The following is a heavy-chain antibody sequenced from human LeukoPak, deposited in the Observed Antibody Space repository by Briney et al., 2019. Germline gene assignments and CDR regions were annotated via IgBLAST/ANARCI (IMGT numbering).Heavy chain of an antibody. J-gene: IGHJ4*02. CDR1: GFTFSSYS. D-gene: IGHD1-26*01. Sequence: GGSLRLSCAASGFTFSSYSMNWVRQAPGKGLEWVSSISSNSSYIYYADSVKGRFTVSRDNAKNSLSLQMNSLRAEDTAVYYCARSSGSYFPLMFDYWGQGTLVTVSS. V-gene: IGHV3-21*01. CDR2: ISSNSSYI. CDR3: ARSSGSYFPLMFDY.